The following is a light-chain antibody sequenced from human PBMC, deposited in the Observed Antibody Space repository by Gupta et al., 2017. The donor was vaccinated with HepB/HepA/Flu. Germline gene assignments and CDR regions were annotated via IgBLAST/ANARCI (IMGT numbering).Light chain of an antibody. CDR3: CSYAGSYTFYV. J-gene: IGLJ1*01. V-gene: IGLV2-11*01. CDR1: SSDVGGYNY. Sequence: QSALPQPRSVSGSPGQSVTIPCTGTSSDVGGYNYVTWYQQHPGKAPKLRIYDVSKRPSGVPDRCAGCKSGNTAALTISGLQAEDEADYYCCSYAGSYTFYVFGTGTRVTVL. CDR2: DVS.